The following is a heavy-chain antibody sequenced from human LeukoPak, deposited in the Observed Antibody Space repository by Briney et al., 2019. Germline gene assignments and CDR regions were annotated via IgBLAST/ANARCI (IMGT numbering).Heavy chain of an antibody. J-gene: IGHJ4*02. V-gene: IGHV1-18*01. CDR2: ISAYNGNT. D-gene: IGHD6-19*01. Sequence: ASVKVSCKASGYTFTSYGISWVRQAPGQGLEWMGWISAYNGNTNYAQEVQGRVTMTTDTSTSTAYMELRSLRSDDTAVYYCAREPGYSSGWYWVSSYYFDYWGQGTLVTVSS. CDR3: AREPGYSSGWYWVSSYYFDY. CDR1: GYTFTSYG.